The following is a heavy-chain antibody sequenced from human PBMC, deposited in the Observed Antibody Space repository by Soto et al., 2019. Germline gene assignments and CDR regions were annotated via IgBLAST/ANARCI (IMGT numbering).Heavy chain of an antibody. Sequence: GGSLILSCAASGVSFNSYDMHWVRQAPGKGPEWVAIISYDGSNTYYSDSVRGRFTISRDNSKDTLYLQMHSLRSEDTAIYYCARISRYCSGGDCHARGQGTQVTVSS. J-gene: IGHJ4*02. CDR1: GVSFNSYD. V-gene: IGHV3-30*03. CDR3: ARISRYCSGGDCHA. D-gene: IGHD2-15*01. CDR2: ISYDGSNT.